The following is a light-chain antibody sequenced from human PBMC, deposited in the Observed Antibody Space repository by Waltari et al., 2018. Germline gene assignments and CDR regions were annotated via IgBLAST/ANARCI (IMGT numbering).Light chain of an antibody. J-gene: IGKJ3*01. Sequence: EIVLTQSPGTLSLSPGERATLSCRASQSVTRNYLAWYHQKPGQAPRPLIYGASSRATGSPDRFSGSGSGTDFTLTISRLEPEDFAVYYCQQYGTSLFTFGPGTKVEIK. CDR1: QSVTRNY. CDR2: GAS. V-gene: IGKV3-20*01. CDR3: QQYGTSLFT.